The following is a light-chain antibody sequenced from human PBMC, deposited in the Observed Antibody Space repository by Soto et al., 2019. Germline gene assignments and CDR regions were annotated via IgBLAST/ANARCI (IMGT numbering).Light chain of an antibody. V-gene: IGLV1-40*01. CDR2: GNG. CDR1: SSSIGAGYE. CDR3: QSYDKRLTAYV. J-gene: IGLJ1*01. Sequence: QSVLTQPPSVSGAPGQRVTISCSGTSSSIGAGYEVHWYLQLPGTAPKLVVSGNGNRPSGVPDRLSASKSGTSASLAITGLQAEDEGHYYCQSYDKRLTAYVFGTGTKVTVL.